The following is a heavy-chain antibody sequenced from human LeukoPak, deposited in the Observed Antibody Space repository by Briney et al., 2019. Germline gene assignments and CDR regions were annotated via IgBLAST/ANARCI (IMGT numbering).Heavy chain of an antibody. V-gene: IGHV3-48*03. CDR1: GFSFSSYE. Sequence: PGGSLRLSCAASGFSFSSYEMNWVRQAPGKGLEWVSYIGSTTNSIYYADSVKGRFTISRDNAKNSLYLQMNSLRAEDTAVYYCTTLTVASNFDYWGQGTLVTVSS. CDR3: TTLTVASNFDY. CDR2: IGSTTNSI. J-gene: IGHJ4*02. D-gene: IGHD6-19*01.